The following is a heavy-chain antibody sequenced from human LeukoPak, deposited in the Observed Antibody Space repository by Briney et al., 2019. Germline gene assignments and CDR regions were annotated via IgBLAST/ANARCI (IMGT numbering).Heavy chain of an antibody. D-gene: IGHD2-2*01. Sequence: PSETLSLTCTVSGGSISSGGYYWSRIRQHPGTGLEWIGYIYYSGSTYYNPSLRSRVTISVDTSKNQFSLKLSSVAAADTAVYYCARVPIVVVPAAIGVVYYYYGMDVWGKGTTVTVSS. J-gene: IGHJ6*04. CDR2: IYYSGST. CDR3: ARVPIVVVPAAIGVVYYYYGMDV. V-gene: IGHV4-31*03. CDR1: GGSISSGGYY.